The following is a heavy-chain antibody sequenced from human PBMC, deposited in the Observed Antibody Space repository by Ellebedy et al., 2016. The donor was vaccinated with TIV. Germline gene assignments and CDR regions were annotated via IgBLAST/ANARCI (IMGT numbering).Heavy chain of an antibody. D-gene: IGHD4-23*01. CDR3: ARNFDGTYAH. CDR1: GFTFSSYA. J-gene: IGHJ4*02. CDR2: ISEDGSEI. Sequence: GGSLRLXXAASGFTFSSYAMHWVRQAPGKGLEWVASISEDGSEIHYVESVKGRFTISRDNAKNSVYLQVNSLRAEDTAVYYCARNFDGTYAHWGQGTLVTVSS. V-gene: IGHV3-7*04.